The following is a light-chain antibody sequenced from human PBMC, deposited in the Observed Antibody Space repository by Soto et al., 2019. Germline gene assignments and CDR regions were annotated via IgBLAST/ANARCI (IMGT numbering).Light chain of an antibody. CDR2: GAS. V-gene: IGKV3-11*01. CDR3: QQRSDWPWT. Sequence: EIVMTQSPATLTVSPGERVTLSCRASQSVSSNLAWYQQKPGQAPRLLIDGASTRATGIPARFSGRGSGTDFTLTISNLEPEDFAVYYCQQRSDWPWTFGQGTKVDIK. J-gene: IGKJ1*01. CDR1: QSVSSN.